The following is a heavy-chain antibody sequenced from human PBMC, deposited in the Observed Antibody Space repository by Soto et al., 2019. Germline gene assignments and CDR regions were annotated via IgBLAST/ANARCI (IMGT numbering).Heavy chain of an antibody. V-gene: IGHV3-33*01. J-gene: IGHJ5*02. CDR1: GFTISSYG. CDR3: ARDETPMVTGSLDP. CDR2: IWYDGSNK. D-gene: IGHD5-18*01. Sequence: PGGSLRLSCAASGFTISSYGMHWVRQAPGKGLEWVAVIWYDGSNKYYADSVKGRFTISRDNSKNTLYLQMNSLRAEDTAVYYCARDETPMVTGSLDPWGQGTLVTVSS.